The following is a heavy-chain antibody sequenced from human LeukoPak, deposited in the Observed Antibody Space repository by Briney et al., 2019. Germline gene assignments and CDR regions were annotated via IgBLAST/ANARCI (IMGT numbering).Heavy chain of an antibody. CDR3: TTDEYCGGDCYRTDY. CDR2: IKSKTDGGTT. Sequence: GGSLRLSCAASGFTFSNAWMSWVRQAPGKGLEWVGRIKSKTDGGTTDYAAPVKGRFTISRDDSKNTLYLQMNSLKTEDTAVYYCTTDEYCGGDCYRTDYWGQGTLVTVSS. CDR1: GFTFSNAW. J-gene: IGHJ4*02. V-gene: IGHV3-15*01. D-gene: IGHD2-21*02.